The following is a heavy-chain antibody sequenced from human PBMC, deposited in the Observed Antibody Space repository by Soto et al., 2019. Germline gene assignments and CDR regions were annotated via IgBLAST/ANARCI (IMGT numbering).Heavy chain of an antibody. Sequence: GSLRLSCAASGFTVSSNYMSWVRQAPGKGLEWVSVIYSGGSTYYADSVKGRFTISRDNSKNTLYLQMNSLRAEDTAVYYCARYSSGWYMDWFDPWGQGTLVTVSS. D-gene: IGHD6-19*01. CDR3: ARYSSGWYMDWFDP. V-gene: IGHV3-66*01. J-gene: IGHJ5*02. CDR1: GFTVSSNY. CDR2: IYSGGST.